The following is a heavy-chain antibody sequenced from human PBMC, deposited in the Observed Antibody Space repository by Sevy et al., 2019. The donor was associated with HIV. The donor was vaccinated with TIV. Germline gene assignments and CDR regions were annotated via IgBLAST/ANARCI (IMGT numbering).Heavy chain of an antibody. D-gene: IGHD3-3*02. CDR3: ARAVGDPFLEWLLSRWFDP. J-gene: IGHJ5*02. V-gene: IGHV4-39*01. CDR1: GGSISSSSYY. Sequence: PSESLSLTCTVSGGSISSSSYYWGWIRQPPGKGLEWIGSIYYSGSTYYNPSLKSRVTISVDTSKNQFSLKLSSVTAADTAVYYCARAVGDPFLEWLLSRWFDPWGQGTLVTVSS. CDR2: IYYSGST.